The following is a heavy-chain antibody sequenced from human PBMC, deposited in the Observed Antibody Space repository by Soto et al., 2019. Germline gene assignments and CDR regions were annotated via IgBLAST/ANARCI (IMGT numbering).Heavy chain of an antibody. Sequence: LRLSCAASGFTFSSYGMHWVRQAPGKGLEWVAVISYDGSNKYYADSVKGRFTISRDNSKNTLYLQMNSLRAEDTAVYYCARDGYNYRRGYYYYGMDVWGQGTTVTVSS. CDR2: ISYDGSNK. CDR1: GFTFSSYG. D-gene: IGHD5-12*01. J-gene: IGHJ6*02. CDR3: ARDGYNYRRGYYYYGMDV. V-gene: IGHV3-30*03.